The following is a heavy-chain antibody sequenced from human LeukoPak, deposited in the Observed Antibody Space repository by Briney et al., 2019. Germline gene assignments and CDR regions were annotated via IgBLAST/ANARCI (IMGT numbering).Heavy chain of an antibody. D-gene: IGHD6-19*01. CDR1: GFTFSNYG. CDR2: ISYDGSNK. CDR3: AKDYASGAVAGSDFDS. Sequence: GRSLRLSCAASGFTFSNYGMHWVRQAPGKGLEWVAVISYDGSNKFYADSVKGRFTISRDNSKNTLCLQMNSLRAEDTVVYYCAKDYASGAVAGSDFDSWGQGTLVTVSS. V-gene: IGHV3-30*18. J-gene: IGHJ4*02.